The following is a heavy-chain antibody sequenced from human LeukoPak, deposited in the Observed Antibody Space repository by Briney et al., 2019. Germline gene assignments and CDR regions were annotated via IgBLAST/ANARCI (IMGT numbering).Heavy chain of an antibody. CDR3: ARDRTTVTTGYYGMDV. V-gene: IGHV1-2*02. Sequence: GASVKVSCKVSGNTFTGHYMHWVRQAPGQGLEWVGWSNPESGGANYAQKFQGRVTLTRDTSIITAYMELTRLRSDDTAVYYCARDRTTVTTGYYGMDVWGQGTTVTVSS. CDR1: GNTFTGHY. CDR2: SNPESGGA. D-gene: IGHD4-17*01. J-gene: IGHJ6*02.